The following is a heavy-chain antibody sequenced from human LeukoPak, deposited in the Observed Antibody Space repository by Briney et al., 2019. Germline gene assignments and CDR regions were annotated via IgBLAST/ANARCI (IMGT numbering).Heavy chain of an antibody. V-gene: IGHV4-59*01. Sequence: SETLSLTCTVSGGSISSYYWSWIQQPPGKGLEWIGYIYYSGSTKYKPSLKSRVTISVDTSKNQFSLKLSSVTAADTAVYYCARGRFLDAFDIWGQGTMVTVSS. CDR2: IYYSGST. CDR1: GGSISSYY. J-gene: IGHJ3*02. CDR3: ARGRFLDAFDI. D-gene: IGHD3-3*01.